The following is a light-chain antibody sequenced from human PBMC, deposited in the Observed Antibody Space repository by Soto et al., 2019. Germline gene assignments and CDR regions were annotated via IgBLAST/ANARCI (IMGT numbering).Light chain of an antibody. CDR2: AAS. Sequence: EIVMTQSPATLSVSPGERATLSCRASQSVSSSLAWFQQKPGQAPRLLIYAASARATGIAARLSGSGSGTECTLARGRGGAEDFAVYYCLQHKSWPFTFGQGTKLELK. CDR1: QSVSSS. V-gene: IGKV3-15*01. J-gene: IGKJ2*01. CDR3: LQHKSWPFT.